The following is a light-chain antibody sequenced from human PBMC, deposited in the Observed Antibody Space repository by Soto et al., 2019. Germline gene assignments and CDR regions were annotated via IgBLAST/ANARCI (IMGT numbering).Light chain of an antibody. V-gene: IGKV3-20*01. J-gene: IGKJ1*01. CDR1: QSISTT. CDR3: QQYGSSGT. Sequence: EIVMTQSPATLSVSPGEGATLSCRASQSISTTVAWYQQKPGQAPRLLIYGASSRATGIPDRFSGSGSGTDFTLTISRLEPEDFAVYYCQQYGSSGTFGQGTKVDI. CDR2: GAS.